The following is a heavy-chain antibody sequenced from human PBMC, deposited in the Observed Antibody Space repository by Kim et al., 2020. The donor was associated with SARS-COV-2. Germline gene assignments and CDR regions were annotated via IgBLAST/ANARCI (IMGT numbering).Heavy chain of an antibody. V-gene: IGHV3-9*01. J-gene: IGHJ4*02. CDR3: AKDYRDGYNLRAFFDY. D-gene: IGHD1-1*01. CDR1: GFTFDHYA. CDR2: ISWNSGYI. Sequence: GGSLRLSCAASGFTFDHYAMHWVRQAPGKGLEWVSGISWNSGYIGYADSVRGRFTISRDNAKNSLYLQMNSLRVEDTALYYCAKDYRDGYNLRAFFDYWGQGALVTVSS.